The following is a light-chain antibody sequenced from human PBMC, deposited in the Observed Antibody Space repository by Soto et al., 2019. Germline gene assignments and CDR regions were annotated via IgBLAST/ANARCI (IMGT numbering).Light chain of an antibody. V-gene: IGKV1-39*01. Sequence: DIQMTQSPSSLSASVGDRVTITCRASQRTSSYLNWYQQKPGKAPKLLIYAASSLQSGVPSRFSDRGSGTDCTLTISSLQPKDRATCYFQQTYTTPPPTPFTLGTRLEIK. CDR2: AAS. CDR3: QQTYTTPPPTP. CDR1: QRTSSY. J-gene: IGKJ5*01.